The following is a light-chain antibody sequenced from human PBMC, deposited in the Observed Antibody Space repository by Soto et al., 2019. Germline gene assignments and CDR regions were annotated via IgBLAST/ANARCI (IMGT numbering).Light chain of an antibody. CDR3: QQFNSYPQT. CDR1: QGISSS. V-gene: IGKV1-13*02. J-gene: IGKJ4*01. Sequence: AIPLTQSPSSLSASVGDRVTITCRASQGISSSLAWYQQKPGRAPKLLIYDASSLESGVPSRFSGTGSGTDFSLTISSLQPEDFATYYCQQFNSYPQTFGGGTKVEIK. CDR2: DAS.